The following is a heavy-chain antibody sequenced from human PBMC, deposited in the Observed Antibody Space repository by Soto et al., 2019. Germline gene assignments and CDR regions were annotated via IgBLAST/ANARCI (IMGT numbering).Heavy chain of an antibody. D-gene: IGHD6-19*01. CDR3: ARGYSSGWLDAFDI. J-gene: IGHJ3*02. CDR1: GFTFSSYG. Sequence: HPGGSLRLSCAASGFTFSSYGMHWVRQAPGKGLEWVAVIWYDGSNKYYADSVKGRFTISRDNSKNTLYLQMNSLRAEDTAVYYCARGYSSGWLDAFDIWGQGTMVTVSS. CDR2: IWYDGSNK. V-gene: IGHV3-33*01.